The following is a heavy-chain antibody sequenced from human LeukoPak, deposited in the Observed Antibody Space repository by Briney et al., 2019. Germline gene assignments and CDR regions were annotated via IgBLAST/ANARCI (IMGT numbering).Heavy chain of an antibody. V-gene: IGHV3-7*01. CDR1: GFTLSSYW. Sequence: PGGSLRLSCAASGFTLSSYWMSWVRQAPGKGLEWVANIKQDGSEKYYVDSVKGRFTISRDNGKNSLYLQMNSLRAEDTAVYYCARASPATVVRNWFDPWGQGTLVTVSS. CDR2: IKQDGSEK. D-gene: IGHD4-23*01. J-gene: IGHJ5*02. CDR3: ARASPATVVRNWFDP.